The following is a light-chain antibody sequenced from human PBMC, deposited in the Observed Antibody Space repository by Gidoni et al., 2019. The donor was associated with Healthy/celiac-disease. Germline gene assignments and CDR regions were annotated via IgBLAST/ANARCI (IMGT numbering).Light chain of an antibody. J-gene: IGKJ2*01. CDR2: GAS. Sequence: EIVMTQSPATQSVSPGERAILSCRASQSVSSNLAGYQQKPGQAPRLLIYGASTRATGRPARFSGSGSGTEFTLTISSLQSEDFAVYYCQQYNNWPPEYTFGQGTKLEIK. CDR1: QSVSSN. V-gene: IGKV3-15*01. CDR3: QQYNNWPPEYT.